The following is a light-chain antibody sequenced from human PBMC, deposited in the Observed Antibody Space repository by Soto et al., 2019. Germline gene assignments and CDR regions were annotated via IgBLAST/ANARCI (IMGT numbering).Light chain of an antibody. J-gene: IGKJ4*01. V-gene: IGKV1-27*01. CDR3: QKYNPAPIT. Sequence: DIQMTQSPSSLSASVGDRVTITCRASQAIYNSLAWYQQQPGKAPKLLIYAASTLQSGVPSRFSGSGSATVFTLTISSLQPEDVATYYCQKYNPAPITFGGGTKVEIK. CDR1: QAIYNS. CDR2: AAS.